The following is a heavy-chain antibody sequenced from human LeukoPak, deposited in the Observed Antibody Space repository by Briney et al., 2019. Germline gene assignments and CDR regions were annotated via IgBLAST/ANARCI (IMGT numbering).Heavy chain of an antibody. CDR2: LSTSGGST. CDR1: GFTFSTYA. Sequence: GGSLRLSCSASGFTFSTYAMSWVRQARGEGLVWVSALSTSGGSTFYADSVRGRFTISRDNSRNTLYLQMNSLRAEDTAVYYCAKDRNFGSGSYDSWGQGTLVTVSS. D-gene: IGHD3-10*01. CDR3: AKDRNFGSGSYDS. J-gene: IGHJ4*02. V-gene: IGHV3-23*01.